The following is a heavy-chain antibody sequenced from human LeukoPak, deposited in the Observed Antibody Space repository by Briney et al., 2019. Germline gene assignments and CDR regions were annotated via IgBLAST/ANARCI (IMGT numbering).Heavy chain of an antibody. D-gene: IGHD2-21*02. Sequence: ASVKVSCKASGYTFTSYDINWVRQATGQGLEWMGWMNPNSGNPGYAQKFQGRVTMTRNTSISTAYMELSSLRSEDTAVYYCARHSEVVTALDPWGQGTLVTVSS. CDR2: MNPNSGNP. J-gene: IGHJ5*02. CDR3: ARHSEVVTALDP. V-gene: IGHV1-8*01. CDR1: GYTFTSYD.